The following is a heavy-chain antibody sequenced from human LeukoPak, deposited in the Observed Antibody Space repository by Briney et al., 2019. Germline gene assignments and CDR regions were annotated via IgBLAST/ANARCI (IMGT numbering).Heavy chain of an antibody. CDR2: IXGSGDNT. V-gene: IGHV3-23*01. CDR1: GFSFSTHG. CDR3: XKXAXXSGSSXXXFYMDV. D-gene: IGHD1-26*01. J-gene: IGHJ6*04. Sequence: GGSLRLSCAASGFSFSTHGMGWVRQAPGKGLEWVSVIXGSGDNTYQADSXXXRFIISRDNSNNTLSVQMNSLRAEDTAVYYCXKXAXXSGSSXXXFYMDVWAKGTTVTVSS.